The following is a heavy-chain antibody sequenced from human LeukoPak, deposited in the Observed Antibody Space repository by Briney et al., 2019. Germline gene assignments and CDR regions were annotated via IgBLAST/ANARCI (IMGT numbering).Heavy chain of an antibody. CDR3: ARSRTLLGYSYGRYYFDY. CDR2: INQDGSEK. D-gene: IGHD5-18*01. Sequence: PGGSLRLSCAASGFTFSSYWMSWVRQAPGKGLEWVANINQDGSEKYYVDSVKGRLTISRDNAKNSLYLQMNSLRAEDTAVYYCARSRTLLGYSYGRYYFDYWGQGTLVTVSS. V-gene: IGHV3-7*01. CDR1: GFTFSSYW. J-gene: IGHJ4*02.